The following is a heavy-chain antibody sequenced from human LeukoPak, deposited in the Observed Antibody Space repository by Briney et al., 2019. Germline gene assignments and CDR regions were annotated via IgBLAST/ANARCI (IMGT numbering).Heavy chain of an antibody. D-gene: IGHD2-21*02. CDR3: TTRVVTTNDF. Sequence: PGGSLRLSCAASGFTFNNAWMNWVRQAPGKGLEWVGRIKTDGATTDYPAPVKGRFTVSRDNSKTTLYLQMNSLKTEDTAVYCCTTRVVTTNDFWGQGTLVTVSS. CDR1: GFTFNNAW. CDR2: IKTDGATT. V-gene: IGHV3-15*01. J-gene: IGHJ4*02.